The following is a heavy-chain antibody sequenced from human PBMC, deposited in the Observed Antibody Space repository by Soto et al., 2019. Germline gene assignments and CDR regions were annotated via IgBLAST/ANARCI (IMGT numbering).Heavy chain of an antibody. D-gene: IGHD2-21*01. J-gene: IGHJ6*02. CDR3: ARGIPFGYGMDV. CDR2: ITSNGGNT. V-gene: IGHV3-64*01. CDR1: GFTFSSYA. Sequence: EVQLVESGGGLVQPGGSLRLSCAASGFTFSSYAMHWVRQAPGKGLEYVSVITSNGGNTDYASSVKGRVTISRDNSKNTLYLKMGSLRAEDMAVYYWARGIPFGYGMDVWGQGTTVTVSS.